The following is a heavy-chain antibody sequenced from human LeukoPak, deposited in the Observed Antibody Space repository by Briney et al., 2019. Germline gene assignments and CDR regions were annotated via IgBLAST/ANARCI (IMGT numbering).Heavy chain of an antibody. D-gene: IGHD3-3*01. CDR3: AKVHSWGFLEWLSPFDY. Sequence: PGGSLRLSCAASGFTFSSYAMSWVRQAPGKGLEWVSAISGSGGSTYYADSVKGRFTISRDNSKNTLYLQMNSLRAEDTAVYYCAKVHSWGFLEWLSPFDYWGQGTLVTVSS. CDR2: ISGSGGST. J-gene: IGHJ4*02. CDR1: GFTFSSYA. V-gene: IGHV3-23*01.